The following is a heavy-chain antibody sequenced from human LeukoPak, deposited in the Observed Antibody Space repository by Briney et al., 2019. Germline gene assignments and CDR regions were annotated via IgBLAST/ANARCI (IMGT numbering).Heavy chain of an antibody. V-gene: IGHV4-39*07. J-gene: IGHJ5*02. CDR3: ARRGGLLWFGEFPFDP. D-gene: IGHD3-10*01. CDR1: GGSLSSSNYS. CDR2: IFYSGNT. Sequence: SETLSLTCTVSGGSLSSSNYSWGWIRQPPGKGLEWIGSIFYSGNTYYNPSLRGRVTISVDTSKNQFSLKLSSVTAADTAVYYCARRGGLLWFGEFPFDPWGQGTLVTVSS.